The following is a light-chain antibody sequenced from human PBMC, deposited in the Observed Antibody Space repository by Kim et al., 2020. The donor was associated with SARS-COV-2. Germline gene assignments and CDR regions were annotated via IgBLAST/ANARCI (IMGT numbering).Light chain of an antibody. V-gene: IGKV1-39*01. CDR2: AAS. J-gene: IGKJ4*01. Sequence: DIQMTQSPSSLSASVGDRVTITCRASQSISSYLNWYQQKPGKAPKLLIYAASSLQSGVPSRFSGSGSGTDFTLTISSLQPEDFATYYCQQSYSTPSALTFGGGTKVEI. CDR1: QSISSY. CDR3: QQSYSTPSALT.